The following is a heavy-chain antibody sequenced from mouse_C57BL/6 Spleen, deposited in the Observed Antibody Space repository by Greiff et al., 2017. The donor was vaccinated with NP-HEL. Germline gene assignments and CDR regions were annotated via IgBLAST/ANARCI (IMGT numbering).Heavy chain of an antibody. V-gene: IGHV1-64*01. D-gene: IGHD2-3*01. CDR2: IHPNSGST. Sequence: QVQLQQPGAELVKPGASVKLSCKASGYTFTSYWMHRVKQRPGQGLEWIGMIHPNSGSTNYNEKFKSKATLTVDKSSSTAYMQLSSLTSEDSAVYYCARRDGYYIDYWGQGTTLTVSS. J-gene: IGHJ2*01. CDR3: ARRDGYYIDY. CDR1: GYTFTSYW.